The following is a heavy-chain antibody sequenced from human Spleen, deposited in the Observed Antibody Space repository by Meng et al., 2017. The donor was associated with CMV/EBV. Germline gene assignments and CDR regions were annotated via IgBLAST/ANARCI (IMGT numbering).Heavy chain of an antibody. J-gene: IGHJ6*02. V-gene: IGHV3-30*02. Sequence: GESLKISCAASGFIFSNYGIHWVRQAPGKGLEWVALIRHDGSNKYYADSVKGRFTISRDNSKNTLYLQMNSLRAEDTAVYYCARDTQQDSDFWSGYYYYYYGMDVWGQGTTVTVSS. CDR1: GFIFSNYG. CDR2: IRHDGSNK. D-gene: IGHD3-3*01. CDR3: ARDTQQDSDFWSGYYYYYYGMDV.